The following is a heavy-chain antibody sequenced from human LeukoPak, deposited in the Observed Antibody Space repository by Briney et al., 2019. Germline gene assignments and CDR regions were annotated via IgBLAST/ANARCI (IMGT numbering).Heavy chain of an antibody. Sequence: ASVTLSCKASGYTFTSNNMQWVRQAPGQGLEWMGIINHSGGSTSYAQKFQGRVTMTRDTSTSTVYMELSSLRSEDTAVYYCAREFDHYGDYWGQGTLVSVSS. CDR1: GYTFTSNN. J-gene: IGHJ4*02. V-gene: IGHV1-46*01. D-gene: IGHD3-10*01. CDR2: INHSGGST. CDR3: AREFDHYGDY.